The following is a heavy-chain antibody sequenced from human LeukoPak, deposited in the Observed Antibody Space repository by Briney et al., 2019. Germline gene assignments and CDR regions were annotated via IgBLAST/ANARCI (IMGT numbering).Heavy chain of an antibody. J-gene: IGHJ3*02. Sequence: ASVKVSCKASGYTFNKYGISWVRQAPGQGLEWMGWITTYNGNTNYAQKVQGRVTMTTDTSASTVYMELRSLRPDDTAVYYCASSGYLPAPDAFDIWGQGTMVTVSS. D-gene: IGHD3-9*01. CDR3: ASSGYLPAPDAFDI. CDR1: GYTFNKYG. CDR2: ITTYNGNT. V-gene: IGHV1-18*01.